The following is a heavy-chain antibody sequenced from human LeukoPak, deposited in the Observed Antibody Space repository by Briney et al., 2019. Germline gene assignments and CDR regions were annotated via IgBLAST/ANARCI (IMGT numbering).Heavy chain of an antibody. CDR2: ISGSGGST. Sequence: GGPLRLSCAASGFTFSSYAMSWVRQAPGKGLEWVSAISGSGGSTYYADSVKGRFTISRDNSKNTLYLQMNSLRAEDTAVYYCAKDRGSSSWYSLSSYYFDYWGQGTLVTVSS. CDR1: GFTFSSYA. V-gene: IGHV3-23*01. D-gene: IGHD6-13*01. CDR3: AKDRGSSSWYSLSSYYFDY. J-gene: IGHJ4*02.